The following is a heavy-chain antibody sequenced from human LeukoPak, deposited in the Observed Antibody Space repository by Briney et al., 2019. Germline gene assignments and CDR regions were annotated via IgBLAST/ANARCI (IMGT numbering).Heavy chain of an antibody. CDR1: GFIFSSYA. V-gene: IGHV3-23*01. Sequence: GGTVRLFCAASGFIFSSYAMSWVRQAPGKGLEWVSAISGSGGSTYYADSVKGRFTISRDNSKNTLYLQMNSLRAEDTAVYYCAKGHDILTGYSSFDYWGQGTLVTVSS. CDR3: AKGHDILTGYSSFDY. D-gene: IGHD3-9*01. CDR2: ISGSGGST. J-gene: IGHJ4*02.